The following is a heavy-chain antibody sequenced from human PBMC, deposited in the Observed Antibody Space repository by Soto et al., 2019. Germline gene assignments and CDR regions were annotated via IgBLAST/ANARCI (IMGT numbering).Heavy chain of an antibody. V-gene: IGHV3-33*01. CDR2: IWNDGSNV. D-gene: IGHD6-19*01. CDR3: ARYSGGWEIFFAFDI. J-gene: IGHJ3*02. CDR1: GFTFRNYA. Sequence: QVQLVESGGGVVQPGRSLRLSCAASGFTFRNYAMHWLRQAPGKGLEWVAVIWNDGSNVYYTDSVKGRFTLSRDNSMNTLILQMNSLRAEDRAVYYCARYSGGWEIFFAFDIWGQGTMVTVSS.